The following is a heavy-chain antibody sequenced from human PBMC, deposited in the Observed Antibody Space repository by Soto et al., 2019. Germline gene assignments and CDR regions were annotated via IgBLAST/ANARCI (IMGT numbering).Heavy chain of an antibody. D-gene: IGHD4-17*01. CDR2: ISGSGVST. CDR3: AKGDYGGNPGPPFDF. CDR1: GFTFSSYA. Sequence: GGSLRLSCAASGFTFSSYAMSWVRQAPGKGLEWVSAISGSGVSTYYADSVKGRFTISRDNSNNTLYLQMNSLRAEDTAVYYCAKGDYGGNPGPPFDFWGQGTLVTVSS. V-gene: IGHV3-23*01. J-gene: IGHJ4*02.